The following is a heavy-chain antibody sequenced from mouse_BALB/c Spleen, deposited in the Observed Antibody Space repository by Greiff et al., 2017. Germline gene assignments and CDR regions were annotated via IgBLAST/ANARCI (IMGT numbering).Heavy chain of an antibody. CDR1: GYAFTNYL. Sequence: VKLQESGAELVRPGTSVKVSCKASGYAFTNYLIEWVKQRPGQGLEWIGVINPGSGGTNYNEKFKGKATLTADKSSSTAYMQLSSLTSDDSAVYFCARFGYAYYAMDYWGQGTSVTVSS. D-gene: IGHD2-2*01. CDR3: ARFGYAYYAMDY. J-gene: IGHJ4*01. V-gene: IGHV1-54*01. CDR2: INPGSGGT.